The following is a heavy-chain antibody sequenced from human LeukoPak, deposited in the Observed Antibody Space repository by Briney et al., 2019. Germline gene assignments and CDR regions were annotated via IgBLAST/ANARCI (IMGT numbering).Heavy chain of an antibody. CDR1: GGSFSGYY. V-gene: IGHV4-34*01. CDR3: ARAWRYLWHFDL. J-gene: IGHJ2*01. D-gene: IGHD3-9*01. Sequence: SETLSLTCAVYGGSFSGYYWSWIRQPPGKGLEWIGEINHSGSTNYNPSLKSRVTISVDTSKNQFSLKLSSVTAADTAVYYCARAWRYLWHFDLWGRGTLVTVSS. CDR2: INHSGST.